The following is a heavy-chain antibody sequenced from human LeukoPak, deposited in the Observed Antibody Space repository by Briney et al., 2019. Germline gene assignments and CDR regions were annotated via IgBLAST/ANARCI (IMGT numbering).Heavy chain of an antibody. V-gene: IGHV1-2*02. CDR2: INPNSGGT. J-gene: IGHJ5*02. CDR1: GYIFTGYY. CDR3: ARGVLLRLRLGELSLRDRFDP. Sequence: VASVKVSCKASGYIFTGYYMHWVRQAPGQGLEWMGWINPNSGGTNYAQKFQGRVTMTRDTSISTAYMELSRLRSDDTAVYYCARGVLLRLRLGELSLRDRFDPWGQGTLVTVSS. D-gene: IGHD3-16*02.